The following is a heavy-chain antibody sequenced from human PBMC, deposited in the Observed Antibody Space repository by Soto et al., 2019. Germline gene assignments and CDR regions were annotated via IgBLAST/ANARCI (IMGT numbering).Heavy chain of an antibody. D-gene: IGHD6-13*01. J-gene: IGHJ4*02. V-gene: IGHV4-30-4*01. CDR3: ATSAGIAAAGRAFDY. CDR2: IYYSGST. CDR1: GGSISSGDYY. Sequence: ASETLSLTCTVSGGSISSGDYYWSWIRQPPGKGLEWIGYIYYSGSTYYNPSLKSRVTISVDTSKNQFSLKLSSVTAADTAVYYCATSAGIAAAGRAFDYWGQGTLVTVSS.